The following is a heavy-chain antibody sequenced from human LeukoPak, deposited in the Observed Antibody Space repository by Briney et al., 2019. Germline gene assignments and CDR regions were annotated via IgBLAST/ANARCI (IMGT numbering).Heavy chain of an antibody. J-gene: IGHJ4*02. Sequence: GGSLRLSCAASGFTVSSSSMSWVRQAPGKGLEWVSVIYAGGFTNYADSVKGRFIISRDNSKSTLSLQMNSLRAEDTAVYYYATLYDFWSGYYQPTDYWGQGTLVTVSS. V-gene: IGHV3-53*01. D-gene: IGHD3-3*01. CDR2: IYAGGFT. CDR3: ATLYDFWSGYYQPTDY. CDR1: GFTVSSSS.